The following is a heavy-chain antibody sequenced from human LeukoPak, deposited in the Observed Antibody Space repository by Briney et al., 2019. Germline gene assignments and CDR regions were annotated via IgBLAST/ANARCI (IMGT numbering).Heavy chain of an antibody. D-gene: IGHD3-22*01. V-gene: IGHV4-39*01. CDR3: ARLTNSLLPFR. J-gene: IGHJ4*02. CDR2: ICYSGIT. Sequence: SETLSLTCTISGGSISSSSYYWGWIRQPPGKGLEWIGSICYSGITYYNPSLNSRAAISVDTSKHQFSLKVSSVTAADTAVYYCARLTNSLLPFRWGQGPLVTVSS. CDR1: GGSISSSSYY.